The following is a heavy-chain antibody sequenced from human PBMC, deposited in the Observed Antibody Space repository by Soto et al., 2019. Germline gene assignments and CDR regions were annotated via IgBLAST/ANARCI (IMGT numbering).Heavy chain of an antibody. V-gene: IGHV5-51*01. CDR2: IYPGDSDS. CDR3: ARLSRRVAQESNYFDP. Sequence: PGESLKISCMVSGYSFSTSWMGWVRQLPGKGLEWMGIIYPGDSDSRYGPSFEGHVTFSVDKSISTAYLEWSSLKASDTAIYYCARLSRRVAQESNYFDPWGQGTLVTVSS. D-gene: IGHD2-8*01. J-gene: IGHJ5*02. CDR1: GYSFSTSW.